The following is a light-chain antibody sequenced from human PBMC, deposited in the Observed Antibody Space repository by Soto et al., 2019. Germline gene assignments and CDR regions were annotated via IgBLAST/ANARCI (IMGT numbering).Light chain of an antibody. V-gene: IGKV3-11*01. J-gene: IGKJ1*01. CDR2: DSS. CDR3: QERSGWPRA. Sequence: EIVLTQPPATLSLSPGERATLSCRASQSISRYLAWYQQKPGQAPRLLIYDSSNRATGIPARFSGSGSGTDFTLTISSLAPEDFAVYFCQERSGWPRAFGQGTKVDIK. CDR1: QSISRY.